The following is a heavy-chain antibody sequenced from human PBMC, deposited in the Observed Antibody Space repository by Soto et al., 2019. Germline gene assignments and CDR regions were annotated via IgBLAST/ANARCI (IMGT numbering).Heavy chain of an antibody. CDR3: ARDLYGMDV. CDR2: ISSSGSTI. Sequence: PVGSLRLSCAASGFTFSSYEMNWVRQAPGKGLEWVSYISSSGSTIYYADSVKGRFTISRDNAKNSLYLQMNSLRAEDTAVYYCARDLYGMDVWGQGTTVTVSS. V-gene: IGHV3-48*03. J-gene: IGHJ6*02. CDR1: GFTFSSYE.